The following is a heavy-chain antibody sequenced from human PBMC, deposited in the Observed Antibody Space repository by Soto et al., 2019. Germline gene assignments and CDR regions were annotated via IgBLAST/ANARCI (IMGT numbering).Heavy chain of an antibody. CDR3: ARGAGEGQRQGDWFDP. D-gene: IGHD6-25*01. CDR1: GFTFIRHA. V-gene: IGHV3-23*01. J-gene: IGHJ5*02. Sequence: QVLESGGGLVQPGGSLRLSCAASGFTFIRHAMDWVRQAPVKGLEWVSGISPSGESTHYADSVKGRFTISRDNSKNMVYLEMKSLRVEDTAVYYCARGAGEGQRQGDWFDPWGQGTLVTVSP. CDR2: ISPSGEST.